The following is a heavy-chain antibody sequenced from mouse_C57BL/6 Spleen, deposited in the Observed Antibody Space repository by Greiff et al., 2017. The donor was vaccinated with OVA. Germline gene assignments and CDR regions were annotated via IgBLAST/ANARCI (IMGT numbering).Heavy chain of an antibody. Sequence: EVHLVESGGGLVKPGGSLKLSCAASGFTFSSYTMSWVRQTPEKRLEWVATISGGGGNTYYPDSVKGRFTISRDNAKNTLYLQMCSLRSEDTALYYCAGHGDYGFDYWGQGTTLTVSS. CDR3: AGHGDYGFDY. J-gene: IGHJ2*01. CDR2: ISGGGGNT. D-gene: IGHD1-1*01. CDR1: GFTFSSYT. V-gene: IGHV5-9*01.